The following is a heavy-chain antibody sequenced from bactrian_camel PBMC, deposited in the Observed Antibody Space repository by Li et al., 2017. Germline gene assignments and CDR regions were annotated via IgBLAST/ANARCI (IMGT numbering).Heavy chain of an antibody. D-gene: IGHD3*01. V-gene: IGHV3-2*01. CDR1: GFTFSTYY. CDR2: LHSDAPNT. CDR3: ANDLGYKYNS. J-gene: IGHJ4*01. Sequence: VQLVESGGGSVKAGGTLRLSCAAFGFTFSTYYMTWVRQAPGKGLEWVSSLHSDAPNTYYADSVKGRFTISRDTAKNTLYLQLNSLKTEDTAMYYCANDLGYKYNSWGQGTQVTVS.